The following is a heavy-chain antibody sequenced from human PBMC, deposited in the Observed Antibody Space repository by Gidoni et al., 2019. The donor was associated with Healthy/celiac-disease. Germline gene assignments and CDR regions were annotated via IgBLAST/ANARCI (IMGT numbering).Heavy chain of an antibody. V-gene: IGHV3-13*01. Sequence: EVQLVESGGDLVQPGGSLRLSCIASGFTFSTSDMHWVRQATGKGLEWVSGMGTAGDTHYLGSVKGRFTISRENARNSLYLQMHSLTAEDTAVYYCTRGPFERAGAVPGTSDYYFYGMDVWGQGTTVTFSS. CDR1: GFTFSTSD. J-gene: IGHJ6*02. CDR2: MGTAGDT. CDR3: TRGPFERAGAVPGTSDYYFYGMDV. D-gene: IGHD6-19*01.